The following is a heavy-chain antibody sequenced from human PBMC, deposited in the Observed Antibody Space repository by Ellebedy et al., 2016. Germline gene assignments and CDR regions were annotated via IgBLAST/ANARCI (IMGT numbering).Heavy chain of an antibody. D-gene: IGHD2/OR15-2a*01. CDR2: IYWAGST. Sequence: LRLSXTVSGGYIGGNDHYWAWIRQSPGKGLEWIGYIYWAGSTYYNPSLERRVSMSIDTSKNQFTLNLRSVTAADTAVFYCARVYVPYPMLGRPTSYFRLDVWGKGTTVTVSS. J-gene: IGHJ6*04. V-gene: IGHV4-30-4*01. CDR3: ARVYVPYPMLGRPTSYFRLDV. CDR1: GGYIGGNDHY.